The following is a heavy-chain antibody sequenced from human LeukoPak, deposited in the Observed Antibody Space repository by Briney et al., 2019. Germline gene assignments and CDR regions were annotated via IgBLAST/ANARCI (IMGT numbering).Heavy chain of an antibody. D-gene: IGHD3-22*01. J-gene: IGHJ3*02. CDR3: ARPGGYYDSSGYYYDAFDI. Sequence: ASVKVSCKASGYTFTSYDINWVRQATGQGLEWMGWMNPNGGNTGYAQKFQGRVTMTRNTSISTAYMELSSLRSEDTAVYYCARPGGYYDSSGYYYDAFDIWGQGTMVTVSS. CDR2: MNPNGGNT. V-gene: IGHV1-8*01. CDR1: GYTFTSYD.